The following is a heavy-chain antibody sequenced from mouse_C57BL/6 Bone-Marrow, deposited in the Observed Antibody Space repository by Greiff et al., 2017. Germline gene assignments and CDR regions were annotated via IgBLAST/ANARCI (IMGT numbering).Heavy chain of an antibody. CDR1: YFAFMASA. J-gene: IGHJ3*01. CDR2: FTMYSDAT. D-gene: IGHD5-5*01. CDR3: ARGSLPMELAY. Sequence: LQQSGAELVRPGSSVKLSCKASYFAFMASAMHWVKQRPGHGLEWIGSFTMYSDATEYSENFKGKATLTANTSSSTAYMERSSLTSDDSAVYDWARGSLPMELAYWGQGTLVTVSA. V-gene: IGHV1-49*01.